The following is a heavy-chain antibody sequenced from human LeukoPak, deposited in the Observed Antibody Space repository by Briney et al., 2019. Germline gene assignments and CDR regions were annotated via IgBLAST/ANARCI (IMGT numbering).Heavy chain of an antibody. CDR3: ARDLEDGALRFYAFDI. CDR1: GFTFSSYG. D-gene: IGHD3-3*01. Sequence: GGSLRLSCAASGFTFSSYGMHWVRQAPGKGLEWVAVIWYDGSNKYYADSVKGRFTISRDNSKNTLYLQMNSLRAEDTAVYYCARDLEDGALRFYAFDIWGQGTMVTVSS. V-gene: IGHV3-33*01. J-gene: IGHJ3*02. CDR2: IWYDGSNK.